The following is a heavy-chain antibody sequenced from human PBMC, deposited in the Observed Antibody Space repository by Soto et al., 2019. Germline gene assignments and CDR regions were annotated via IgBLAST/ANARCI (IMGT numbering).Heavy chain of an antibody. CDR3: ARGLMTTTKNWFDP. CDR2: IYYSGST. V-gene: IGHV4-59*01. D-gene: IGHD4-17*01. Sequence: SETLSLTCTVSGGSISSYYWSWIRQPPGKGLEWIGYIYYSGSTNYNPSLKSRVTISVDTSKNQFSLKLSSVTAADTAVYYCARGLMTTTKNWFDPWGQGTLVTVSS. CDR1: GGSISSYY. J-gene: IGHJ5*02.